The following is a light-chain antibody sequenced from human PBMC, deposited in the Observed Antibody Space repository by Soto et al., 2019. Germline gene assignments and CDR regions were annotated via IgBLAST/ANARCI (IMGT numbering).Light chain of an antibody. CDR3: QQSYSTLT. CDR2: AAS. J-gene: IGKJ3*01. V-gene: IGKV1-39*01. CDR1: QSISSF. Sequence: DIQMTQSPSSLSASVGDRVTITCRASQSISSFLNWYQQKPGKAPKLLIYAASSLQSGVPSRFSGSGSGTDFTLTINSLQPEDFATYYCQQSYSTLTFGPGTKVDIK.